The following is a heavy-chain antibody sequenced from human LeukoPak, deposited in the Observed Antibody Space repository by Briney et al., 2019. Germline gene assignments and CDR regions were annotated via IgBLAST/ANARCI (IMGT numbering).Heavy chain of an antibody. D-gene: IGHD3-10*01. J-gene: IGHJ4*02. CDR1: GFTFSDNY. CDR3: ARCGDGLPCDFDY. V-gene: IGHV3-11*04. Sequence: GGSLRLSCAASGFTFSDNYMTWVRQAPGKGLEWLSYISGNGGVIQYADSVKGRFTISRDNAKNLLYLQMDSLRVEDTAIYYCARCGDGLPCDFDYWGQGTLVTVSS. CDR2: ISGNGGVI.